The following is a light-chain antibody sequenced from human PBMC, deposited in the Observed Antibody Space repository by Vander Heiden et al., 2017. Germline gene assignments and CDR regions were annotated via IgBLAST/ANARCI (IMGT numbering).Light chain of an antibody. Sequence: QSALTQPASVSGSLGQSITISCSRTSSDIGAYFFVSWYQQRPGKAPKLIIYEVNNRPSGVSSRFSGSKSGNTASLTISGLQAADEAYYHCSSFTGASTLVFGGGTKVTVL. V-gene: IGLV2-14*01. CDR3: SSFTGASTLV. CDR2: EVN. J-gene: IGLJ3*02. CDR1: SSDIGAYFF.